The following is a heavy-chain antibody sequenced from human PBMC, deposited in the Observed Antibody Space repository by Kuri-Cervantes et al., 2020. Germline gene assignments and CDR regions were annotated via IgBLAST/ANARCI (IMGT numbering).Heavy chain of an antibody. J-gene: IGHJ4*02. CDR3: ARGALYSGSYYEGY. CDR1: GFTFDDYA. V-gene: IGHV3-9*01. D-gene: IGHD1-26*01. CDR2: ISWNSGSI. Sequence: GGSLRLSCAASGFTFDDYAMHWVRQAPGKGLEWVSGISWNSGSIGYADSVKGRFTISRDNAKNSPYLQMNSLRAEDTAVYYCARGALYSGSYYEGYWGQGTLVTVSS.